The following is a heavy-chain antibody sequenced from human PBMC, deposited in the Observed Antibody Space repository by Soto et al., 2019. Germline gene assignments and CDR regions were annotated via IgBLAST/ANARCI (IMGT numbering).Heavy chain of an antibody. CDR3: ARMASSGSLNWFDP. J-gene: IGHJ5*02. D-gene: IGHD3-10*01. Sequence: ASVKVSCKASGYTFTNYEINWVRQATGQGLEWMGWMNPGSGNTGYAHKFQGRVTMKRNISISKAYMELSRLGSDDTAIYYCARMASSGSLNWFDPWGQGNLVTVS. CDR2: MNPGSGNT. CDR1: GYTFTNYE. V-gene: IGHV1-8*01.